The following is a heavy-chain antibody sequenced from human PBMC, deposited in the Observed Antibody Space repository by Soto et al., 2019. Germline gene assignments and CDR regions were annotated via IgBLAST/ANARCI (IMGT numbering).Heavy chain of an antibody. V-gene: IGHV1-3*01. D-gene: IGHD1-26*01. CDR1: TGNSEA. Sequence: TGNSEALDGVRQAPGQRLEWMGWINAGNGNTKYSQKFQGRVTITRDTSASTAYMELSSLRSEDTAVYYCARDVGGFDYWGEGTLVTVSS. J-gene: IGHJ4*02. CDR2: INAGNGNT. CDR3: ARDVGGFDY.